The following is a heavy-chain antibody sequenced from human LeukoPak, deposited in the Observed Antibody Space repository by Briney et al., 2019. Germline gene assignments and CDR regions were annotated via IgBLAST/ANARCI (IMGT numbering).Heavy chain of an antibody. V-gene: IGHV3-9*01. CDR3: AKAAFSEYYFDY. J-gene: IGHJ4*02. CDR2: ISWNSGSI. CDR1: GFTFDDYA. Sequence: GGSLRLSCAASGFTFDDYAMHWVRQAPGKGLEWVSGISWNSGSIGYVDSVKGRFTISRDNAKNSLYLQMNSLRAEDTALYYCAKAAFSEYYFDYWGQGTLVTVSS.